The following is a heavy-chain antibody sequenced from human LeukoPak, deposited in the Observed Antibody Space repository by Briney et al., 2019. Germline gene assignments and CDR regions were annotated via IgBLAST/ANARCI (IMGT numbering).Heavy chain of an antibody. CDR1: GGSISSSSYY. D-gene: IGHD3-22*01. CDR2: IYYSGST. Sequence: PSETLSLTCTVSGGSISSSSYYWGWIRQPPGKGLEWIGSIYYSGSTYYNPSLKSRVTISVYTFKNQFSLKLSSVTAADTAVYYCARLKYYYDSSGYRAEYFQHWGQGTLVTVSS. CDR3: ARLKYYYDSSGYRAEYFQH. J-gene: IGHJ1*01. V-gene: IGHV4-39*07.